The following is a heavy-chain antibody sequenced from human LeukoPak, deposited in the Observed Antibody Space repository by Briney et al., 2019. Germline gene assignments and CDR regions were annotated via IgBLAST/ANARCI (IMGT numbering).Heavy chain of an antibody. CDR2: LSAYNGNT. D-gene: IGHD2-2*01. CDR1: GYTFTSYG. J-gene: IGHJ6*04. Sequence: ASVKVSCKAPGYTFTSYGISWVREAPGQGLEWMGWLSAYNGNTNYAQTLQGRVTMTTDTSTSTPYMEPRSLRSDDTAVYYCAREAIVVVPAAIVGMDVWGKGTTVTVSS. CDR3: AREAIVVVPAAIVGMDV. V-gene: IGHV1-18*04.